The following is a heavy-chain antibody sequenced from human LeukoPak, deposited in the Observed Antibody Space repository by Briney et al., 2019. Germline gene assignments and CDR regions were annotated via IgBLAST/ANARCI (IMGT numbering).Heavy chain of an antibody. V-gene: IGHV3-7*01. D-gene: IGHD3-22*01. CDR2: IKRDGTEK. CDR3: ARDQHYDSSGYSDY. J-gene: IGHJ4*02. CDR1: GFNFSNYW. Sequence: PGGSLRLSCAASGFNFSNYWMNWVRQAPGKGLEWVTNIKRDGTEKYYVDSVKGRFTISRDNAKNSLYLQMNSLRAEDTAVYYCARDQHYDSSGYSDYWGQGTLVTVSS.